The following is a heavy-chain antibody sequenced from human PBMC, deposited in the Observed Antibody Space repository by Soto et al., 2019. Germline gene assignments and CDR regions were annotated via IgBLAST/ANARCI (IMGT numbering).Heavy chain of an antibody. CDR2: ITSKSTTI. D-gene: IGHD3-16*01. J-gene: IGHJ5*02. Sequence: GGSLRLSCAASGFTFTSYSMNWVRQAPGQGLEWVSYITSKSTTIKYADSVKGRFTVSRDNAKNSLYLQLNSLRDEDTAVYYCAREMGACSDSSCYPGPYDSWGQGTLVTVPQ. V-gene: IGHV3-48*02. CDR1: GFTFTSYS. CDR3: AREMGACSDSSCYPGPYDS.